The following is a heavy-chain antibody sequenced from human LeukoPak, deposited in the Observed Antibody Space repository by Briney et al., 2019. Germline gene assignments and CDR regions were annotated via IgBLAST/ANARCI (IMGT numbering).Heavy chain of an antibody. CDR3: AREEYSSGGNWFDP. V-gene: IGHV4-38-2*02. Sequence: SETLSLTCTVSSYSISSGYFWGWIRQPPGKGLEWIGYIYYSGSTNYNPSLKSRVTISVDTSKNQFSLKLSSVTAADTAVYYCAREEYSSGGNWFDPWGQGTLVTVSS. CDR2: IYYSGST. D-gene: IGHD6-19*01. CDR1: SYSISSGYF. J-gene: IGHJ5*02.